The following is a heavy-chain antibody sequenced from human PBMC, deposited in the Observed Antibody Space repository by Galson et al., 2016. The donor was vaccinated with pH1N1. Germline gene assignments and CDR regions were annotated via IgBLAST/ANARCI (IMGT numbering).Heavy chain of an antibody. CDR3: AREWRYYDSSGFPINDAFDI. V-gene: IGHV4-59*01. CDR2: IYYSGNT. CDR1: Y. J-gene: IGHJ3*02. D-gene: IGHD3-22*01. Sequence: YWSWIRQSPGGGLEWIGYIYYSGNTKYNPSLKGRVIISVDTSKNQFYLKLSSVTAADTAVYYCAREWRYYDSSGFPINDAFDIWGQGTVVTVSS.